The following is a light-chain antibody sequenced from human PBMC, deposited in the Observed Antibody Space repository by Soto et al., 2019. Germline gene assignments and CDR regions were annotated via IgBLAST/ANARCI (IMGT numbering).Light chain of an antibody. CDR2: GAS. CDR1: QSVSSN. V-gene: IGKV3-15*01. Sequence: EIMMSQSPSTVSVSPGERATLSCRASQSVSSNLAWYQQKPGQAPRLLIFGASARATGIPARFSGSGSGTEFTLTISSLQSEDFAVYYCQHYNGWPPLITFGQGTRLEIK. J-gene: IGKJ5*01. CDR3: QHYNGWPPLIT.